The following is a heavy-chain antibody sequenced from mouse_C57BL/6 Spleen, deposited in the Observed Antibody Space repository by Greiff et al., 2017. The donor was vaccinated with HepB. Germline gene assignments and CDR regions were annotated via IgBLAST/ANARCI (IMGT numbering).Heavy chain of an antibody. CDR3: AGYYSNYTWFAY. D-gene: IGHD2-5*01. V-gene: IGHV1-64*01. CDR2: IHPNSGST. J-gene: IGHJ3*01. Sequence: QVQLQQSGAELVKPGASVKLSCKASGYTFTSYWMHWVKQRPGQGLEWIGMIHPNSGSTNYNEKFKSKATLTVDKSSSTAYMQHSSLTSEDSAVYYCAGYYSNYTWFAYWGQGTLVTVSA. CDR1: GYTFTSYW.